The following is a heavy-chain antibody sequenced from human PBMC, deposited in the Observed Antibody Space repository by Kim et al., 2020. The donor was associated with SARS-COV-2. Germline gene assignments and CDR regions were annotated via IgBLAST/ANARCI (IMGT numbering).Heavy chain of an antibody. Sequence: GGSLRLSCAASGFTFSTYAMSWVRQAPGKGLEWVSAISKSGGGTYYADSMKGRFTISRDNSKNTLYLQMSSLKVGDTAVYYCAKDRCSSPNCAFDIWGQG. CDR2: ISKSGGGT. J-gene: IGHJ3*02. CDR1: GFTFSTYA. CDR3: AKDRCSSPNCAFDI. V-gene: IGHV3-23*01. D-gene: IGHD6-13*01.